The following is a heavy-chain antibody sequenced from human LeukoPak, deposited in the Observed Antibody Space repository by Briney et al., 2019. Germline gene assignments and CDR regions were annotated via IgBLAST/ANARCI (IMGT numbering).Heavy chain of an antibody. CDR3: AKGDYYDSSAYYPASFDY. Sequence: PGGSLRLSCAASGFTFSSYAMSWVRQAPGKGLEWVSAISGSGGSTYYADSVKGRFTISRDNSKNTLYLQMNSLRAEDTAVYYCAKGDYYDSSAYYPASFDYWGQGTLVTVSS. CDR2: ISGSGGST. D-gene: IGHD3-22*01. CDR1: GFTFSSYA. J-gene: IGHJ4*02. V-gene: IGHV3-23*01.